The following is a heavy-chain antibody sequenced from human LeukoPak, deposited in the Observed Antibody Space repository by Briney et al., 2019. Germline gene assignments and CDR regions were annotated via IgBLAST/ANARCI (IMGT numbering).Heavy chain of an antibody. D-gene: IGHD2-8*02. J-gene: IGHJ4*02. CDR1: GYSFSTYW. CDR2: INAADSDT. V-gene: IGHV5-51*01. CDR3: ARVPCTGGSCSRTFDY. Sequence: PGESLQISCQGSGYSFSTYWIGWVRQMPGKGLEWMGLINAADSDTRYSPSFQGQVLISVDKSISTAYLQWGNLKATDTAFYYCARVPCTGGSCSRTFDYWGQGTLVTVYS.